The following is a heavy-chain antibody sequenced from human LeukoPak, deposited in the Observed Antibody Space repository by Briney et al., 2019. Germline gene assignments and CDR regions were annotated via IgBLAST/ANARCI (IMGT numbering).Heavy chain of an antibody. J-gene: IGHJ4*02. V-gene: IGHV1-69*13. Sequence: SVKVSCKASGGTFSSYAISWVRQAPGQGLEWMGGIIPIFGTANYAQKFQGRVTITADESTSTAYMELSSLRSEDTAVYYCTTLSFVWFGDDYWGQGTLVTVS. CDR1: GGTFSSYA. D-gene: IGHD3-10*01. CDR3: TTLSFVWFGDDY. CDR2: IIPIFGTA.